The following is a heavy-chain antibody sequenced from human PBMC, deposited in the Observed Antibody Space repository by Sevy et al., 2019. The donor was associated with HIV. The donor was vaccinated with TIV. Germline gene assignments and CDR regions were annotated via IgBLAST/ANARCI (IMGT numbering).Heavy chain of an antibody. CDR2: ISYDGSNK. CDR3: ARALGPYGYYGMDV. J-gene: IGHJ6*02. CDR1: GFTFSSYA. Sequence: GGSLGLSCAASGFTFSSYAMHWVRQAPGKGLEWVAVISYDGSNKYYADSVKGRFTISRDNSKNTLYLQMNSLRAEDTAVYYCARALGPYGYYGMDVWGQGTTVTVSS. D-gene: IGHD3-10*01. V-gene: IGHV3-30-3*01.